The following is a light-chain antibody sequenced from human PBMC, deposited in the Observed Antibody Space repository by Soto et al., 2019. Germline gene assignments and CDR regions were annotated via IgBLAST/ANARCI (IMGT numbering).Light chain of an antibody. J-gene: IGKJ4*01. CDR3: QQRSNWPPLT. CDR2: DAS. CDR1: QSVSSY. Sequence: ENVLTLSPATLSLSPGERATLARRASQSVSSYLAWYQQKPGQAPRLLIYDASNRATGIPARFSGSGSGTDFTLTISSLEPEDFAVYYCQQRSNWPPLTFGGGTKVDIK. V-gene: IGKV3-11*01.